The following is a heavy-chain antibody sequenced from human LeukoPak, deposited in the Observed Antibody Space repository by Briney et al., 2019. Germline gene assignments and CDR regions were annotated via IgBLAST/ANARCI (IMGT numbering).Heavy chain of an antibody. V-gene: IGHV4-59*12. D-gene: IGHD3-10*01. Sequence: PSETPSLTCTVSGVSISGYYWSWIRQPPGKGLEWIGYMYHSGSTFYNPSLKSRVTISLDRSKDQFSLRLSSVTAADTAVYYCARGDFVLLGVGFEYWGQGALVTVSS. CDR1: GVSISGYY. J-gene: IGHJ4*02. CDR2: MYHSGST. CDR3: ARGDFVLLGVGFEY.